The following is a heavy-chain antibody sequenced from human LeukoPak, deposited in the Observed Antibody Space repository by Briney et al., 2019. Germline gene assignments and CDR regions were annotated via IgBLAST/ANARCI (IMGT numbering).Heavy chain of an antibody. CDR1: GFTFSDYY. D-gene: IGHD1-26*01. V-gene: IGHV3-11*06. CDR3: ARVGSRGYYFDY. CDR2: ISGSSTYT. J-gene: IGHJ4*02. Sequence: AGGPLRLSCASSGFTFSDYYMSWIAPAPGKGREWVSHISGSSTYTNYADSVKGRFTISRDNANNSLYLQMNSLTAEDTAVFYCARVGSRGYYFDYWGQGTLVSVSS.